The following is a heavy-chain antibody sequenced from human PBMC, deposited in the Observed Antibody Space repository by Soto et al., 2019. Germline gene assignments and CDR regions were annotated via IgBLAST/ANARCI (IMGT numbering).Heavy chain of an antibody. V-gene: IGHV4-59*08. CDR2: IYYSGST. CDR1: GGSINSYY. D-gene: IGHD6-6*01. Sequence: SDTLSLTCTVSGGSINSYYWSWIRQPPGKGLEWIGYIYYSGSTNYNPSLKSRVTISVDTSKNQFSLKLSSVTAADTAVYYCARHPPSIAARWDFDYWGQGTLVTVSS. CDR3: ARHPPSIAARWDFDY. J-gene: IGHJ4*02.